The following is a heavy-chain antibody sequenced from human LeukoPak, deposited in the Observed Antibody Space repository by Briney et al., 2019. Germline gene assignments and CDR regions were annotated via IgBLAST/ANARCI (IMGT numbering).Heavy chain of an antibody. CDR2: MNPRDNT. J-gene: IGHJ3*02. V-gene: IGHV1-8*01. CDR1: GYTSTSPD. D-gene: IGHD3-3*02. Sequence: GASVKVSCKASGYTSTSPDINWVRQATGRGLEWLGWMNPRDNTGCAQKFQGRVTLTRDKSINTAYMELSSLRSEDTAVYYCARYTQHYGFDIWGQGTMVTVSA. CDR3: ARYTQHYGFDI.